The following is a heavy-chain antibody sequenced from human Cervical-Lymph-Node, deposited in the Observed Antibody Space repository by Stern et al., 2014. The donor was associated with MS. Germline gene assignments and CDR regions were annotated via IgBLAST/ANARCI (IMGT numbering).Heavy chain of an antibody. CDR3: ARDRADWPSVMWFDP. D-gene: IGHD3-9*01. J-gene: IGHJ5*02. V-gene: IGHV1-2*06. Sequence: VQLVKSGAEVKQPGASVKVSCKASGYIFTGYYIHWVRQAPGQGLEWMGRIMPNSGATNYAQKFQGRVTLTRDTSITTAYMDLSSLRPDDTAVYYCARDRADWPSVMWFDPWGQGTLVNVSS. CDR1: GYIFTGYY. CDR2: IMPNSGAT.